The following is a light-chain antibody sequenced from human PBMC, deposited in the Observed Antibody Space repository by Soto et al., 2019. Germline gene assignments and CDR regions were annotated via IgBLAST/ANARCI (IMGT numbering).Light chain of an antibody. J-gene: IGLJ3*02. CDR2: EVS. V-gene: IGLV2-8*01. Sequence: QSALTQPPSASGSPGQSVTISCTGTSSDVGGYKYVSWYQQHPGKAPKLIIYEVSKRPSGVPDRFSGSKSGNTASLTVSGLQAEDEADYYCQSYDNSLSGSWVFGGGTKVTVL. CDR3: QSYDNSLSGSWV. CDR1: SSDVGGYKY.